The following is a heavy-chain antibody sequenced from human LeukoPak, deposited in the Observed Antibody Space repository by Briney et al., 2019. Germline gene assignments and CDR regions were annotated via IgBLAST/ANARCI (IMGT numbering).Heavy chain of an antibody. CDR1: GFIAGYNY. CDR3: ASYYCSSGSCYFDH. Sequence: PGGSLRLSCEVSGFIAGYNYMSWVRQAPGKGLEWVSVIYRGDTYYADSVKGRFTISRDDSKNTVFLQMNNLRVEDTAEYLCASYYCSSGSCYFDHWGQGTLVTVSS. D-gene: IGHD2-15*01. V-gene: IGHV3-53*01. J-gene: IGHJ4*02. CDR2: IYRGDT.